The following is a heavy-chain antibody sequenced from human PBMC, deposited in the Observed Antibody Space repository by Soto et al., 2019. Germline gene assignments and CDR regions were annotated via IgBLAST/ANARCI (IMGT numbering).Heavy chain of an antibody. J-gene: IGHJ4*02. D-gene: IGHD5-12*01. Sequence: SETLSLTCTVSGGSINTFYWSWVRQPAGKGLEWIGRIFSSGSTSFNPSLESRVAMSVDTSENHFSLNLSSVTAADMAVYYCAREGSYSAYDFAHGIQLWSFDFWGQGALVTVSS. V-gene: IGHV4-4*07. CDR3: AREGSYSAYDFAHGIQLWSFDF. CDR2: IFSSGST. CDR1: GGSINTFY.